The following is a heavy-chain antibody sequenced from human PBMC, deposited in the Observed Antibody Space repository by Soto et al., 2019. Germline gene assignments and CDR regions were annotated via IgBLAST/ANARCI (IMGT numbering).Heavy chain of an antibody. J-gene: IGHJ4*02. D-gene: IGHD1-26*01. Sequence: EVQLVESGGGLVQPGGSLRLSCAASGFTFSDHHMDWVRQAAGKGLEWVGRIRNKANSYTTDYVASVKARFTISRDDSKNSLYLQMNCLKPEDTAVYFTAPRLPGAPPADGGYWGQGTLVTVSS. CDR1: GFTFSDHH. CDR3: APRLPGAPPADGGY. V-gene: IGHV3-72*01. CDR2: IRNKANSYTT.